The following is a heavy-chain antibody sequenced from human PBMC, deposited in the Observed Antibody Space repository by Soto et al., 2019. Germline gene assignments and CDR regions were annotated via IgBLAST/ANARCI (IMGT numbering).Heavy chain of an antibody. CDR3: VVLGSQVYYYYGMDV. Sequence: PGGSLRLSCAASGFTFSSYSMNWVRQAPGKGLEWVSSISSSSYIYYADSVKGRFTISRDNAKNSLYLQMNSLRAEDTAVYYCVVLGSQVYYYYGMDVWGQGTTVTVSS. D-gene: IGHD3-16*01. CDR2: ISSSSYI. J-gene: IGHJ6*02. CDR1: GFTFSSYS. V-gene: IGHV3-21*01.